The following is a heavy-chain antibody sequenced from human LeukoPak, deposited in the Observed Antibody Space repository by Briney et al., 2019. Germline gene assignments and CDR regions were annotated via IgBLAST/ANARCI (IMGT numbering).Heavy chain of an antibody. CDR1: GFVFSTSA. Sequence: GGSLRLSCVVSGFVFSTSAMGWVRQAPGKGLEWVSFISASGVGTYYADSVKGRFTISRDNSNNTLYLQMNRLGAADTAVYYCAKDRAGYSSARGFDGWGQGTLVAVSS. CDR2: ISASGVGT. J-gene: IGHJ4*02. CDR3: AKDRAGYSSARGFDG. V-gene: IGHV3-23*01. D-gene: IGHD5-18*01.